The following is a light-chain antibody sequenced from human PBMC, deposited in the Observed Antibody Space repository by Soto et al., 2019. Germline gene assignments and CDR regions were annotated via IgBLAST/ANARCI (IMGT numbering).Light chain of an antibody. CDR3: QQYGSSGT. CDR1: QTVSSNY. V-gene: IGKV3-20*01. J-gene: IGKJ3*01. Sequence: CRTSQTVSSNYLAWYQQRPGQAPRLIIYGASSRATGIPDRFSGSGSGTDLILTITRLAREDVAVYYGQQYGSSGTFGAGTKVDIK. CDR2: GAS.